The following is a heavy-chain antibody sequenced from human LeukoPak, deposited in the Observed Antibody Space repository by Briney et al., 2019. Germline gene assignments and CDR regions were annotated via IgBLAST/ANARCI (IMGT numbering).Heavy chain of an antibody. V-gene: IGHV4-61*01. D-gene: IGHD3-22*01. CDR1: GGSVSSGSYY. CDR2: IYYSGST. J-gene: IGHJ4*02. CDR3: ARVTVRTRYFDY. Sequence: PSETLSLTCTDTGGSVSSGSYYWSWIRQPPGKGLEWIGYIYYSGSTNYNPSLKSRVTISVDTSKNQFSLKLSSVTAADTAVYYSARVTVRTRYFDYWGQGTLVTVSS.